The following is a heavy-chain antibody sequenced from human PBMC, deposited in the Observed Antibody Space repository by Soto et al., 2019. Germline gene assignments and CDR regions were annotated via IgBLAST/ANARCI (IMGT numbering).Heavy chain of an antibody. CDR2: ISYDGSNK. CDR1: GFTFSSYG. Sequence: QVQLVESGGGVVQPGRSLRLSCAASGFTFSSYGMHWVRQAPGKGLEWVAVISYDGSNKYYADSVKGRFTISRDNSKNTLYLQMNSLRAEDTAVYYCAKEPPPYCSGGSCYNRGVYYFDYWGQGTLVTVSS. CDR3: AKEPPPYCSGGSCYNRGVYYFDY. D-gene: IGHD2-15*01. J-gene: IGHJ4*02. V-gene: IGHV3-30*18.